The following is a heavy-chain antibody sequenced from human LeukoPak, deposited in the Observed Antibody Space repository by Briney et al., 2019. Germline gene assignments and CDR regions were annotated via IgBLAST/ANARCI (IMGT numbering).Heavy chain of an antibody. D-gene: IGHD3-10*01. Sequence: PGGSLRLSFAASGFTFSSYAMSWVRQAPGKGLEWVSAISGSGGSTYYADSVKGRFTISRDNSKNTLYLQMNSLRAEDTAVYYCAKDSGSMVRGPSDYWGQGTLVTVSS. J-gene: IGHJ4*02. CDR3: AKDSGSMVRGPSDY. CDR2: ISGSGGST. V-gene: IGHV3-23*01. CDR1: GFTFSSYA.